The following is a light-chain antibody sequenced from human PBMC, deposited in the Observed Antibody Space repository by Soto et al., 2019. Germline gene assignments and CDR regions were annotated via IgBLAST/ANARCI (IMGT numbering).Light chain of an antibody. CDR1: SSDVGGYNY. CDR3: SSYTSSSTYNYV. Sequence: QSALTQPASVSGSPGQSITISCTGTSSDVGGYNYVSWYQQHPGKAPKLMIYEVSNRPSGVSDRFSGCKSGNTASLTISGLQAEDEADYYCSSYTSSSTYNYVFGTGTKVTVL. CDR2: EVS. V-gene: IGLV2-14*01. J-gene: IGLJ1*01.